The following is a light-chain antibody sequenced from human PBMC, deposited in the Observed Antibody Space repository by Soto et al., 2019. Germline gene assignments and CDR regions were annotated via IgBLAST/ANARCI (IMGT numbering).Light chain of an antibody. CDR1: SSDIGNYNY. V-gene: IGLV2-14*01. J-gene: IGLJ1*01. CDR2: EVN. CDR3: SSYTTTSTHV. Sequence: QSALTQPASVSGSPGQSITISCTGTSSDIGNYNYVSWYQQHPGKAPKLIIYEVNYRPSGVSNRFSGSKSGNTASLTVSGLQADDEADYFCSSYTTTSTHVFGTGTKLTVL.